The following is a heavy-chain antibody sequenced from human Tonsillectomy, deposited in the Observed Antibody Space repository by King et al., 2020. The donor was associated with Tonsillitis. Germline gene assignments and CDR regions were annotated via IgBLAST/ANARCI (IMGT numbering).Heavy chain of an antibody. V-gene: IGHV3-9*01. J-gene: IGHJ4*02. D-gene: IGHD2-2*01. CDR1: GFIFHDFA. CDR3: VSPPGRLWGGCFAG. Sequence: VQLVESGGGLVQPGRSLRLSCTGSGFIFHDFAIHWVRQAPGKGLEWGSGISWNGGTRGYADSVKGRFTISRDNANNSMHLQMNDLRPEDTALYYCVSPPGRLWGGCFAGGGEGFLVTAS. CDR2: ISWNGGTR.